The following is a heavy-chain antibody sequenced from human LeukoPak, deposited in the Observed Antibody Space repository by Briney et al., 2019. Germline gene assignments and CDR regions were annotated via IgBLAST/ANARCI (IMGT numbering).Heavy chain of an antibody. CDR2: INHSGST. J-gene: IGHJ3*02. Sequence: PSETLSLTCAVYGGSFRGYYWSWIRQPPGKGLEWIGEINHSGSTNYNPSLKSRVTISVDTSKNQFSLKLSSVTAADTAVYYCARGFNYDFWSGYLRARNAFDIWGQGTMVTVSS. CDR1: GGSFRGYY. CDR3: ARGFNYDFWSGYLRARNAFDI. V-gene: IGHV4-34*01. D-gene: IGHD3-3*01.